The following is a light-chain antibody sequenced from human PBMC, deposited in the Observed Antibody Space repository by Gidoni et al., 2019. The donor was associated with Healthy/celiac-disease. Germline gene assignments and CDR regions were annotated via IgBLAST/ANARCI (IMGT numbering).Light chain of an antibody. CDR1: SSDVGSYNL. Sequence: QSALTQPASVSGSSGQSIPISCTGTSSDVGSYNLVSWYQQHPGKAPKLMIYEVSKRPSGVSKRFSGSKSGNTASLTITGLQAEDEADYYCCSYAGSSTGFGGGTKLTVL. V-gene: IGLV2-23*02. J-gene: IGLJ2*01. CDR3: CSYAGSSTG. CDR2: EVS.